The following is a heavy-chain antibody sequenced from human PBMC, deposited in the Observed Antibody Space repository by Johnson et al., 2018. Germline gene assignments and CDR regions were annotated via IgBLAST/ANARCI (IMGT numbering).Heavy chain of an antibody. D-gene: IGHD2-15*01. J-gene: IGHJ1*01. CDR3: ARALGYCSGGSCYKYFQH. CDR2: ITWNSGNK. V-gene: IGHV3-9*01. CDR1: GFIFDDYA. Sequence: VRLVQSGGGLVQPGGSLRLSCAASGFIFDDYAMNWVRPAPGTGLEWVSGITWNSGNKGYADSVKGRFSISRDNAKNSLYLQMNSLRAEDTAVYYGARALGYCSGGSCYKYFQHWGQGTLVTVSS.